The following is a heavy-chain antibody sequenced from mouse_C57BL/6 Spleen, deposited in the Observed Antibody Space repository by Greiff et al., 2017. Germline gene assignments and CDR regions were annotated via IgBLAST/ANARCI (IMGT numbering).Heavy chain of an antibody. CDR3: AREVYYGNPQDAMDY. J-gene: IGHJ4*01. D-gene: IGHD2-1*01. CDR2: IYPGDGDT. V-gene: IGHV1-80*01. CDR1: GYAFSSYW. Sequence: LVESGAELVKPGASVKISCKASGYAFSSYWMNWVKQRPGKGLEWIGQIYPGDGDTNYNGKFKGKATLTADKSSSTAYMQLSSLTSEDSAVYFCAREVYYGNPQDAMDYWGQGTSVTVSS.